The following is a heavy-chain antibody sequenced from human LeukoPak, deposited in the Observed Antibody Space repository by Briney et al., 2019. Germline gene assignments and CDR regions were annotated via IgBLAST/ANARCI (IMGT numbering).Heavy chain of an antibody. J-gene: IGHJ4*02. D-gene: IGHD3-9*01. CDR3: ARDVLTGYQPFDY. V-gene: IGHV4-39*07. CDR2: INHSGST. CDR1: GGSISSSSYY. Sequence: SETLSLTCTVSGGSISSSSYYWSWIRQPPGKGLEWIGEINHSGSTNYNPSLKSRVTISVDTSKNQFSLKLSSVTAADTAVYYCARDVLTGYQPFDYWGQGTLVTVSS.